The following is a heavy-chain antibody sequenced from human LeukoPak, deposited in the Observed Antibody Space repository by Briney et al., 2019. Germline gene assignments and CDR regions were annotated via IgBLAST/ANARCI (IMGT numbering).Heavy chain of an antibody. J-gene: IGHJ3*02. Sequence: SETLSLTCTVSGGSISSYYWSWIRQPPGKGLEWIGYIYTSGSTNYNPSLKSRVTISVDTSKNQFSLKLSSVTAADTAVYYCARAPTRRDAFDIWGQGTMVTVSS. CDR1: GGSISSYY. V-gene: IGHV4-4*09. CDR3: ARAPTRRDAFDI. CDR2: IYTSGST.